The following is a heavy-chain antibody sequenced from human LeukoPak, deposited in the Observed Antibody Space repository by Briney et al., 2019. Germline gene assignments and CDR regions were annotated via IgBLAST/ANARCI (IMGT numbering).Heavy chain of an antibody. CDR2: INSDGSST. CDR1: GFTFSSYW. J-gene: IGHJ4*02. V-gene: IGHV3-74*01. Sequence: PGGSLRLSCAASGFTFSSYWMHWVRQAPGKGLVWVSRINSDGSSTSYADSVKGRFTISRDNAKNTLYLQMNSLRAEETAVYYCARSPPSGYCSSTSCPHDYWGQGTLVTVSS. D-gene: IGHD2-2*01. CDR3: ARSPPSGYCSSTSCPHDY.